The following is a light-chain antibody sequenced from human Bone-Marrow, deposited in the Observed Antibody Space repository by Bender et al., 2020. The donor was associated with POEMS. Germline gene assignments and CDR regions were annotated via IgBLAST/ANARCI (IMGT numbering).Light chain of an antibody. J-gene: IGLJ3*02. V-gene: IGLV2-14*02. CDR3: QSYDNSLGGWV. CDR1: SSDIGNYNL. Sequence: HSALTQPASVSGSPGQSITISCSGTSSDIGNYNLVSWYQQHPGKVPKLMIYEVSKRPSGVPDRFSGSKSGTSASLAITGLQAEDEGDYYCQSYDNSLGGWVFGGGTKLTVL. CDR2: EVS.